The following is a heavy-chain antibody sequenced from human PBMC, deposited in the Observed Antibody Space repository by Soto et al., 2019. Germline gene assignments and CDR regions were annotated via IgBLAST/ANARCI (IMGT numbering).Heavy chain of an antibody. J-gene: IGHJ4*02. CDR3: ARTLYGDNVDY. V-gene: IGHV1-8*02. CDR2: MNPNSGNT. D-gene: IGHD4-17*01. Sequence: ASVKVSCTASGYTLATYARRWVRQATGQGLEWMGWMNPNSGNTGYAQKFQGRVTMTRNTSISTAYMELSSLRSEDTAVYYCARTLYGDNVDYWGQGTLVTVSS. CDR1: GYTLATYA.